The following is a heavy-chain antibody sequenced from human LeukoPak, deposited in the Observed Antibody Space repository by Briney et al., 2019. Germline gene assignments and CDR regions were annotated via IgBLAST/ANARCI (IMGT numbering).Heavy chain of an antibody. CDR3: ARVYSYYDFWSGYARSTEGWFDP. V-gene: IGHV4-39*07. CDR1: GDSISTSNSY. Sequence: SETLSLTCTVSGDSISTSNSYWGWLRQPPGKGLEWIGSIYYSGNTYYYASLKRRVTISVDTSKNQFSLKLSSVTAADTAVYYCARVYSYYDFWSGYARSTEGWFDPWGQGTLVTVSS. D-gene: IGHD3-3*01. J-gene: IGHJ5*02. CDR2: IYYSGNT.